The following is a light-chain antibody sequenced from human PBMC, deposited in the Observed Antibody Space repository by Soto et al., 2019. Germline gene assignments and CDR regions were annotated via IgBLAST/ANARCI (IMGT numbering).Light chain of an antibody. V-gene: IGKV3-20*01. CDR1: QSVSSS. CDR3: QQYGSSPRT. Sequence: EIVLTQSPATLSSFPGARVTLSWRASQSVSSSLAWYQQKPGQAPRLLIYGASSRATGIPDRFSGSGSGTDFTLTISRLEPEDFAVYYCQQYGSSPRTFGQGTKVDIK. J-gene: IGKJ1*01. CDR2: GAS.